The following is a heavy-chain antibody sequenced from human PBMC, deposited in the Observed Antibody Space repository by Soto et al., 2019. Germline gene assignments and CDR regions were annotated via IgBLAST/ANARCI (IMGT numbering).Heavy chain of an antibody. CDR1: GFTFSSYS. D-gene: IGHD3-22*01. V-gene: IGHV3-21*01. J-gene: IGHJ5*02. Sequence: GGSLRLSCAASGFTFSSYSMNWVRQAPGKGLEWVSSISSSSSHIYYADSVKGRFTISRDNAKNSLYLQMNSLRAEDTAVYYCARDPYPYYDSSGYYFGWFDPWGQGTLVTVSS. CDR3: ARDPYPYYDSSGYYFGWFDP. CDR2: ISSSSSHI.